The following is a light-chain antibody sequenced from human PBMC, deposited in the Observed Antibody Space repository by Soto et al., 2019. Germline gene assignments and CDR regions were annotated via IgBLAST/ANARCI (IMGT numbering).Light chain of an antibody. CDR2: QAS. Sequence: DIQMTQSPSTLSASVGDTVTITCRASRDIITWLAWYQHKPGKAPNLLIYQASTLEGGVPSRFSGSGSGTEFTLTLSSLQPDDFATYYCQQYKSDSWTFGQGTKVEI. CDR3: QQYKSDSWT. CDR1: RDIITW. J-gene: IGKJ1*01. V-gene: IGKV1-5*03.